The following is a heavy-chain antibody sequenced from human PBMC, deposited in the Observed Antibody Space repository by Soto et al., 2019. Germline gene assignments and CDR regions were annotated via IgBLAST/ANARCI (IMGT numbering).Heavy chain of an antibody. CDR2: IYPGDSDT. CDR3: ARSYCGGDCPTSSFDY. CDR1: GYSFTSYW. V-gene: IGHV5-51*01. D-gene: IGHD2-21*02. J-gene: IGHJ4*02. Sequence: PGESLKISCKCSGYSFTSYWIGWVRQMPGKGLEWMGIIYPGDSDTRYSPSFQGQVTISADKSISTAYLQWSSLKASDTAMYYCARSYCGGDCPTSSFDYWGQGTLVTVSS.